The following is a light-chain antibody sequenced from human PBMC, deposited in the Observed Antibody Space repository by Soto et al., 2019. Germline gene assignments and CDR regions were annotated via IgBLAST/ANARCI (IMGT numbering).Light chain of an antibody. J-gene: IGLJ3*02. CDR1: SSDVGSYNL. V-gene: IGLV2-23*01. CDR2: EGS. CDR3: CSYAGSSRV. Sequence: QSALTQPASVSGSPGQSITISCTGTSSDVGSYNLVSWYQQHPGKAPKLMIYEGSKRPSGVSNRFSGSKSGNTASLTISGLQADDEADYSCCSYAGSSRVFGGGTKLTVL.